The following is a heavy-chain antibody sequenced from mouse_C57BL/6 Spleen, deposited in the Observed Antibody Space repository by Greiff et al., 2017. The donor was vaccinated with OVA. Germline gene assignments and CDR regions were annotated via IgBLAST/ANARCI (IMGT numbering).Heavy chain of an antibody. V-gene: IGHV1-54*01. J-gene: IGHJ3*01. D-gene: IGHD2-5*01. CDR3: ARGGRYYSNYGFAY. Sequence: VQLQESGAELVRPGTSVKVSCKASGYAFTNYLIEWVKQRPGQGLEWIGVINPGSGGTNYNEKFKGKATLTADKSSSTAYMQLSSLTSEDSAVYFCARGGRYYSNYGFAYWGQGTLVTVSA. CDR2: INPGSGGT. CDR1: GYAFTNYL.